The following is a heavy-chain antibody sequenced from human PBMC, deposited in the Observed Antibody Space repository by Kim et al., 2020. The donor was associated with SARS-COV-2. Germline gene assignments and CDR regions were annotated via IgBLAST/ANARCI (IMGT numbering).Heavy chain of an antibody. CDR2: INHSGST. J-gene: IGHJ6*02. D-gene: IGHD3-10*01. CDR1: GGSFSGYY. CDR3: ARVSVTMVRGVIVPYYYYYGMDV. Sequence: SETLSLTCAVYGGSFSGYYWSWIRQPPGKGLEWIGEINHSGSTNYNPSLKSRVTISVDTSKNQFSLKLSSVTAADTAVYYCARVSVTMVRGVIVPYYYYYGMDVWGQGTTVTVSS. V-gene: IGHV4-34*01.